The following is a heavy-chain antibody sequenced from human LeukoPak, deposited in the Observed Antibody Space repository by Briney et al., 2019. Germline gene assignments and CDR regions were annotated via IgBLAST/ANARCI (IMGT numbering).Heavy chain of an antibody. CDR1: GGSFSGYY. J-gene: IGHJ4*02. D-gene: IGHD2-8*02. CDR2: INHSGST. V-gene: IGHV4-34*01. CDR3: ARESVVYAHDY. Sequence: PSERLSLTCAVYGGSFSGYYWSWIRQPPGKGLEWIGEINHSGSTNYNPSLKSRVTISVDTSKNQFSLKLSSLTAADTAVYYCARESVVYAHDYWGQGTLVTVSS.